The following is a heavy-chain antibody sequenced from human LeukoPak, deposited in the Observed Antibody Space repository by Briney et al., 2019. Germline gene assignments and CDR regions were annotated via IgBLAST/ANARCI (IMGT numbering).Heavy chain of an antibody. CDR1: GGTFSSYA. J-gene: IGHJ4*02. Sequence: SVKVSCKASGGTFSSYAISWVRQAPGQGLEWMGGIIPIFGTANYAQKFQGRVTITTDKSTSTAYMELSSLRSEDTAVYYCARVGCSSTSCYFGGSYYFDYWGQGTLVTVSS. CDR3: ARVGCSSTSCYFGGSYYFDY. D-gene: IGHD2-2*01. V-gene: IGHV1-69*05. CDR2: IIPIFGTA.